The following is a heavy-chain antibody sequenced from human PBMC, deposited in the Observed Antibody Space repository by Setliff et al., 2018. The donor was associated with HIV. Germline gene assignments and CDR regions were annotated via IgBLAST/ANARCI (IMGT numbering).Heavy chain of an antibody. CDR1: GYSFTSYW. Sequence: PGESLKISCKGSGYSFTSYWIGWERQMPGKGLEWMGIIYPGDSDTRYSPSFQGQVTISADKSISTAYLQWSSLKASDTAMYYCARQSSSGWSYYYYYGMDVWGQGTTVTVSS. V-gene: IGHV5-51*01. J-gene: IGHJ6*02. CDR2: IYPGDSDT. CDR3: ARQSSSGWSYYYYYGMDV. D-gene: IGHD6-19*01.